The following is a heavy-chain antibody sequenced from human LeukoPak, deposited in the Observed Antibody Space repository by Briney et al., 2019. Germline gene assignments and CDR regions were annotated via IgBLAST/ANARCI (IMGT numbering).Heavy chain of an antibody. CDR2: IYYSGSN. Sequence: SETLSLTCTVSGGSISSYYWSWIRQPPGKGLEWIGYIYYSGSNNYNPSLKSRVTISVDTSKNQFSLKLSSVTAADTAVYYCARRSGNSYYYYGMDVWGQGTTVTVSS. J-gene: IGHJ6*02. CDR1: GGSISSYY. CDR3: ARRSGNSYYYYGMDV. D-gene: IGHD3-10*01. V-gene: IGHV4-59*08.